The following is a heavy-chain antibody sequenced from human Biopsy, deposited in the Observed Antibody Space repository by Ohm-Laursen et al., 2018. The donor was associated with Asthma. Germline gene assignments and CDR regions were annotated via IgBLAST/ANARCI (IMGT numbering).Heavy chain of an antibody. V-gene: IGHV4-30-4*02. CDR1: GGYIDSHDWS. D-gene: IGHD4-17*01. J-gene: IGHJ6*01. CDR2: AHFSGST. CDR3: ARVRRYGDIFFGMDV. Sequence: SDTLSLTCIVSGGYIDSHDWSWCWIRQSPGKGLQWLGYAHFSGSTHYNPSLDRRIRMSVDTSKSQVSLSLTSVSAADTAVYFCARVRRYGDIFFGMDVWDQGTTVTVSS.